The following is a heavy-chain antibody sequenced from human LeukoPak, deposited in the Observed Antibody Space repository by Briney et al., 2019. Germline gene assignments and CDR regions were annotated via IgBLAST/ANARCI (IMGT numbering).Heavy chain of an antibody. CDR1: GGSISSYY. D-gene: IGHD2-2*01. J-gene: IGHJ6*02. CDR3: AKDLDQLPRGYYYHYGMDV. V-gene: IGHV4-59*12. Sequence: SETLSLTCTVSGGSISSYYWSWIRQPPGKGLEWIGYIYYSGSTNYNPSLKSRVTISVDTPKNQFSLKLSSVTAADTAVYYCAKDLDQLPRGYYYHYGMDVWGQGTTVTVSS. CDR2: IYYSGST.